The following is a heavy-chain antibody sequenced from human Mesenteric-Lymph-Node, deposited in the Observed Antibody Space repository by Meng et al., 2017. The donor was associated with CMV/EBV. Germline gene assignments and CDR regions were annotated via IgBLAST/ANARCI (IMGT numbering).Heavy chain of an antibody. J-gene: IGHJ5*02. CDR1: GYTFTGYY. V-gene: IGHV1-8*03. CDR3: ARGKNWFDP. Sequence: ASVKVSCKASGYTFTGYYMHWVRQATGQGLEWIGWVSPDSGNTVYAHNFQGRVALSRDTSISTAYMELSSLRSEDTAVYYCARGKNWFDPWGQGTLVTVSS. CDR2: VSPDSGNT.